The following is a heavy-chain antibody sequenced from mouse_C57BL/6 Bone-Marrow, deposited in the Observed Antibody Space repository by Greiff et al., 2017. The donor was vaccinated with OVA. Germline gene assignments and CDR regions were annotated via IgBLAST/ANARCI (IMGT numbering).Heavy chain of an antibody. CDR1: GYSITSDY. CDR2: ISYSGST. J-gene: IGHJ1*03. V-gene: IGHV3-8*01. CDR3: ARYYDGYYSYWYVDV. Sequence: EVKVVESGPGLAKPSQTLSLTCSVTGYSITSDYWNWIRKFPGNKLEYMGYISYSGSTYYNPSLKSRISITRDTSKNQYYLQLNSVTTEDTATYYCARYYDGYYSYWYVDVWGTGTTVTVSS. D-gene: IGHD2-3*01.